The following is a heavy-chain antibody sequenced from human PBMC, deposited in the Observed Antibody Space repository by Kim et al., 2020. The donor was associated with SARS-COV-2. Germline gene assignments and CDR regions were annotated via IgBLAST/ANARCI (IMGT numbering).Heavy chain of an antibody. J-gene: IGHJ6*02. V-gene: IGHV4-34*01. Sequence: SETLSLTCAVYGGSFSGYYWSWIRQPPGKGLEWIGEINHSGSTNYNPSLKSRVTISVDTSKNQFSLKLSSVTAADTAVYYCARFPQWLAPFGGYYYYGMDVWGQGTTVTVSS. D-gene: IGHD6-19*01. CDR1: GGSFSGYY. CDR3: ARFPQWLAPFGGYYYYGMDV. CDR2: INHSGST.